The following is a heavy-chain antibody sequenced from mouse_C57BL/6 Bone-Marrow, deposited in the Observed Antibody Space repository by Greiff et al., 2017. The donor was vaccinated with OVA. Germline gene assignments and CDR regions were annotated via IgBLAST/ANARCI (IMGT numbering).Heavy chain of an antibody. V-gene: IGHV1-81*01. CDR3: ARRDYDGRSYEYFDV. Sequence: VQLQESGAELARPGASVKLSCKASGYTFTSYGISWVKQRTGQGLEWIGEIYPRSGNTYYNEKFKGKATLTADNSSSTAYMELRSLTSEDSAVYVGARRDYDGRSYEYFDVWGTGTTGTGAS. J-gene: IGHJ1*03. CDR2: IYPRSGNT. D-gene: IGHD1-1*01. CDR1: GYTFTSYG.